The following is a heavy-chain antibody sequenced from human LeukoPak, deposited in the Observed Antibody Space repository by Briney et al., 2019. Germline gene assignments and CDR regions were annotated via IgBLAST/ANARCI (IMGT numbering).Heavy chain of an antibody. Sequence: PGGSLRLSCAASGFTFSSYSMNWVRQAPGKGLEWVSSISSSSSYIYYADSVKGRFTISRDNAKNSLYLQMNSLRAEDTAVYYCARASYYDFWSGYYNYWGRGTLVTVSS. D-gene: IGHD3-3*01. V-gene: IGHV3-21*01. CDR2: ISSSSSYI. CDR1: GFTFSSYS. J-gene: IGHJ4*02. CDR3: ARASYYDFWSGYYNY.